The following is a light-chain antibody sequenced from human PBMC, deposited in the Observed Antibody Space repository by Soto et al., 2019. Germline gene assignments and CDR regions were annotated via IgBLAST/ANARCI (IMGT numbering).Light chain of an antibody. J-gene: IGKJ4*01. Sequence: EIVLTQSPATLSLSPGERATLSCRASQGVSSYLAYYQQKPGQAPRLLIYDASNRATGIPARFSGSGPGTDFTLTISSLEPEDFAVYYCQQRSNWLALTFGGGTKVEIK. CDR1: QGVSSY. CDR3: QQRSNWLALT. CDR2: DAS. V-gene: IGKV3D-11*01.